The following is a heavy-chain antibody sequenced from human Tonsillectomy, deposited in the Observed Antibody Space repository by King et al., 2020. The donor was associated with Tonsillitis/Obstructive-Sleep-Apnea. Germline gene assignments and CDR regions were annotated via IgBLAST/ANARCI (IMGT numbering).Heavy chain of an antibody. Sequence: VQLVESGGGLVQPGGSLRLSCAASGFTFSSYGMSWVRQAPGKGLEWVSAISGSGGSAYYADSVKGRFTISRDNSKNTVYVQMNSLRAEETAVYYCAKLGYCSGGSCYQMDVWGKGTTVTVSS. D-gene: IGHD2-15*01. V-gene: IGHV3-23*04. CDR2: ISGSGGSA. CDR3: AKLGYCSGGSCYQMDV. J-gene: IGHJ6*03. CDR1: GFTFSSYG.